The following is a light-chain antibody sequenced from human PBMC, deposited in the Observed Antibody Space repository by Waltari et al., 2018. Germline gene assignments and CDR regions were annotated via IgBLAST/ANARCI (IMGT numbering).Light chain of an antibody. CDR3: QQRANWLS. CDR1: QSVGTY. V-gene: IGKV3-11*01. J-gene: IGKJ4*01. CDR2: DAS. Sequence: VLTQSPATLSLSPGERATLSCRASQSVGTYLAWYQQKPGQAPRLLIYDASSRASGVPARFSGSGSGTDFTLTISSLEPEDFAVYYCQQRANWLSFGGGTKVEIK.